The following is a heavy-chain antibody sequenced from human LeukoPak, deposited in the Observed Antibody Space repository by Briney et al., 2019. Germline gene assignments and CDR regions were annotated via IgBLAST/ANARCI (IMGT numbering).Heavy chain of an antibody. CDR2: INPKSGGT. D-gene: IGHD6-19*01. CDR1: GDTFIGYY. J-gene: IGHJ4*02. V-gene: IGHV1-2*02. CDR3: ARVAITVAGRLDQRLGMRYYFDY. Sequence: ASVKVSCKASGDTFIGYYMHWVRQAPGQGLEWMGWINPKSGGTDYAQKFQGRVTMTRDTSISTAYMELYRLKSDDTATYYCARVAITVAGRLDQRLGMRYYFDYWGQGTLVTVS.